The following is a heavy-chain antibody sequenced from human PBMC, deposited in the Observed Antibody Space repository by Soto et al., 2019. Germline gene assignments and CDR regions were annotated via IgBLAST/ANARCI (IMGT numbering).Heavy chain of an antibody. J-gene: IGHJ6*03. CDR3: AKLGGNYYISTISHYYYMDV. D-gene: IGHD3-22*01. CDR2: ISGSGAYI. Sequence: EVQLLESGGGLIKPGGSLRLSCAASGFTFSNYAVSWVRQAPGKGLEWVSVISGSGAYISSADSVKGRFIISRDNSKNTLYLQMNSLTAEDTAVYYCAKLGGNYYISTISHYYYMDVWGKGTTVTVSS. V-gene: IGHV3-23*01. CDR1: GFTFSNYA.